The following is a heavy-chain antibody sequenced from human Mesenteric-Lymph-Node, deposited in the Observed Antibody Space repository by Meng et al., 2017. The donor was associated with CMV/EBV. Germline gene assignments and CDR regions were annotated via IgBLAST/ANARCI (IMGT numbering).Heavy chain of an antibody. V-gene: IGHV3-7*01. J-gene: IGHJ5*02. CDR2: IKQDEHEK. D-gene: IGHD5-12*01. CDR1: GFTFSSSE. CDR3: ASRGYSGYYFDA. Sequence: GESLKISCAASGFTFSSSEMNWVRQAPGKGLEWVANIKQDEHEKYYVDSVKGRFTISRDNAKNSLHLQMNSLRADDTAVYYCASRGYSGYYFDAWGQGTLVTVSS.